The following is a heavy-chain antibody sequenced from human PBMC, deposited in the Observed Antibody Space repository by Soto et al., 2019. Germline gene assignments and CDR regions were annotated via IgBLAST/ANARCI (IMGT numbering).Heavy chain of an antibody. D-gene: IGHD1-7*01. Sequence: PGGSLRLSCAASGFTLSDYYISWIRQAPVKGLEWVSYISSSGTTIFYADSLRGRFTISRDNAKKSLNLQMNSLRGEDTAVYYCAREPSNWNYCFDYWGQGTLVTVSS. CDR1: GFTLSDYY. CDR3: AREPSNWNYCFDY. V-gene: IGHV3-11*01. CDR2: ISSSGTTI. J-gene: IGHJ4*02.